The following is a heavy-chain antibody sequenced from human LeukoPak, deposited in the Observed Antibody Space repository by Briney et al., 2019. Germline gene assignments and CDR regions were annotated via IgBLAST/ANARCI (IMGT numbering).Heavy chain of an antibody. J-gene: IGHJ4*02. CDR2: IYYSGST. V-gene: IGHV4-31*03. CDR3: ARFNTLYYFDY. Sequence: PSETLSLTCTVSGGSISSGGYYWSWIRQHPGKGLEWIGYIYYSGSTYYNPSLKSRVTISVDTSKNQFSLKLSSVTAADTAVYYCARFNTLYYFDYWGQGTLVTVSS. CDR1: GGSISSGGYY. D-gene: IGHD2-2*02.